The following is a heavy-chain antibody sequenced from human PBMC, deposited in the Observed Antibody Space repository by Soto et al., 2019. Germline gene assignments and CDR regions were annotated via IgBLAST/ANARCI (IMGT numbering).Heavy chain of an antibody. V-gene: IGHV3-13*01. Sequence: GGSLRLSCAASGSTFSSYDMHWVRQATGKGLEWVSAIGTAGDTYYPGSVKGRFTISRENAKSSLYLQMNSLRAGDTAVYYCARFVAAAGTTPSGFDYWGQGTLVTVSS. CDR2: IGTAGDT. D-gene: IGHD6-13*01. CDR3: ARFVAAAGTTPSGFDY. J-gene: IGHJ4*02. CDR1: GSTFSSYD.